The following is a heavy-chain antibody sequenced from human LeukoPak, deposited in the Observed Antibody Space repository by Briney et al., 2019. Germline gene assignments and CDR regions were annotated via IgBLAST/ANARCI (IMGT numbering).Heavy chain of an antibody. CDR1: GFTFSSYG. Sequence: GGSLRLSCAASGFTFSSYGMNWVRQAPGKGLAWVSSISTSSSYIYYADSVKGRFTISRDNARNSLYLQMNTLRAEDTAVYSCAKDSRRRKTYYYDSSALYFFDHWGQGTLVTVSS. CDR3: AKDSRRRKTYYYDSSALYFFDH. J-gene: IGHJ4*02. CDR2: ISTSSSYI. V-gene: IGHV3-21*01. D-gene: IGHD3-22*01.